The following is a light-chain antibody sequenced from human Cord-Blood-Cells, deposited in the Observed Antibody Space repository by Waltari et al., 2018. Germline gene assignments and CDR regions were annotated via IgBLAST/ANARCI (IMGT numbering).Light chain of an antibody. J-gene: IGKJ1*01. CDR3: QQYGSSPWT. V-gene: IGKV3-20*01. CDR1: QSVSRSY. Sequence: EIVLTQSPGTLSLSPGERATLSCRASQSVSRSYLAWYQQKPVQAPRLLILGASSRTTGIPHRFSGRGSGTDFTLTISRLEPEDFAVYYGQQYGSSPWTFGQGTKVEIK. CDR2: GAS.